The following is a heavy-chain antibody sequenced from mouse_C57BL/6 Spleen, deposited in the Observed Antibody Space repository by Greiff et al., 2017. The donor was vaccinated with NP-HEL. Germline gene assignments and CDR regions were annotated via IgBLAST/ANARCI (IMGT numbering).Heavy chain of an antibody. CDR1: GYTFTSYW. CDR2: IDPSDSYT. J-gene: IGHJ1*03. D-gene: IGHD1-1*01. Sequence: VQLQQPGAELVKPGASVKLSCKASGYTFTSYWMQWVKQRPGQGLEWIGEIDPSDSYTNYNQKFKGKATLTVDTSSSTAYMQLSSLTSEDSAVYYCARGALLLRGYFDVWGTGTTVTVSS. CDR3: ARGALLLRGYFDV. V-gene: IGHV1-50*01.